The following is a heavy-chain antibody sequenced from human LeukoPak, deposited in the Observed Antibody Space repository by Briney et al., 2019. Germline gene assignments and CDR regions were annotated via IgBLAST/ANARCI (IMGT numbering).Heavy chain of an antibody. Sequence: SETLSPTCAVYGGSFSGYYWSWIRQPPGKGLEWIGEINHSGSTNYNPSLKSRVTISVDTSKNQFSLKLSSVTGADTAVYYCAIQASGDSTSWLNWFDPWGQGTLVNVSS. CDR2: INHSGST. CDR1: GGSFSGYY. D-gene: IGHD6-13*01. V-gene: IGHV4-34*01. J-gene: IGHJ5*02. CDR3: AIQASGDSTSWLNWFDP.